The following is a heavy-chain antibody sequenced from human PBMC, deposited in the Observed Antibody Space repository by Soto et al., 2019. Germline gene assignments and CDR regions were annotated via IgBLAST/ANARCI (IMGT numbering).Heavy chain of an antibody. J-gene: IGHJ6*04. Sequence: SVQPSCKASGFTFTSSAVQWVRQARGQRLEWIGWIVVGSGNTNYAQKFQERVTITRDMSTSTAYMELSSLRSEDTAVYYCAAEGGVDGYYYYGMEARGKGTTGT. CDR1: GFTFTSSA. CDR2: IVVGSGNT. CDR3: AAEGGVDGYYYYGMEA. V-gene: IGHV1-58*01. D-gene: IGHD3-3*01.